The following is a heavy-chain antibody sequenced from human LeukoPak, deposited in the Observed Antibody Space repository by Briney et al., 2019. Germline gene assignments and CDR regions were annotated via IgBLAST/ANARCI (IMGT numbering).Heavy chain of an antibody. V-gene: IGHV3-48*03. CDR3: ARVGESYDLLSGYQNSYFDL. CDR2: ISSSGSTI. CDR1: GFTFSSYE. Sequence: GSLRLSCAASGFTFSSYEMNWVRQAPGRGLEWVSYISSSGSTIYYADSVKGRFTISRDNAKTSLYLQMNSLRAEDTAVYFCARVGESYDLLSGYQNSYFDLWGRGTPVTVSS. D-gene: IGHD3-3*01. J-gene: IGHJ2*01.